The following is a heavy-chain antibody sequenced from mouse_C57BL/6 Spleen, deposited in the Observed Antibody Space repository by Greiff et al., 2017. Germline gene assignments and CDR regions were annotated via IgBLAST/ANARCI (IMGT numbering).Heavy chain of an antibody. CDR3: ARSEGYYAYAMDY. Sequence: QVQLQQPGAELVKPGASVKLSCKASGYTFTSYWMHWVKQRPGQGLEWIGMIHPNSGSTNYNEKFKSKATLTVDKSSSTAYMQLSSLTSEDSAVYYWARSEGYYAYAMDYWGQGTSVTVSS. D-gene: IGHD2-3*01. CDR2: IHPNSGST. CDR1: GYTFTSYW. J-gene: IGHJ4*01. V-gene: IGHV1-64*01.